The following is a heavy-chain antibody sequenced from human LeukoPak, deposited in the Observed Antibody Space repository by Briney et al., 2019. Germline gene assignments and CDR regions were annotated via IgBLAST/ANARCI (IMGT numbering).Heavy chain of an antibody. CDR1: GFTFSSYG. CDR3: AKGYYGSGSYGWFDY. D-gene: IGHD3-10*01. J-gene: IGHJ4*02. V-gene: IGHV3-23*01. Sequence: GGSLRLSCAASGFTFSSYGMNWVRQAPGKGLEWVSTISGSGDTTYYADSVKGRFTISGDNSKNTLFLHMNSLRAEDTAVYSCAKGYYGSGSYGWFDYWGQGTLVTVSS. CDR2: ISGSGDTT.